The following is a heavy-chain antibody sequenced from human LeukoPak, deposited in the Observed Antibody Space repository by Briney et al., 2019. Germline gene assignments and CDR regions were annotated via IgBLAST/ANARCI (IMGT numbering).Heavy chain of an antibody. CDR1: GYTFTSYG. Sequence: ASVKVSCKASGYTFTSYGISWVRQAPGQGLEWMGWINPNSGGTNYAQKFQGRVAMTRDTSISTAYMELSRLRSDDTAVYYCARSYYYDSSGYYPHDAFDIWGQGTMVTVSS. CDR3: ARSYYYDSSGYYPHDAFDI. CDR2: INPNSGGT. D-gene: IGHD3-22*01. J-gene: IGHJ3*02. V-gene: IGHV1-2*02.